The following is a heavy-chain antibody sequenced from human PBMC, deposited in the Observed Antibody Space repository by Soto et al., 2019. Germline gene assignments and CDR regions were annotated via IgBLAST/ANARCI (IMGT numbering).Heavy chain of an antibody. CDR2: IYYSGST. CDR3: ARVRTHDRSGTYWFDP. Sequence: PSETLSLTCTVSGGSISSGGYYWSWIRQHPGKGLEWIGYIYYSGSTYYNPSLKSRVTISVDTSKNQFSLKLSSVTAADTAVYYCARVRTHDRSGTYWFDPWGQGTLVTVSS. J-gene: IGHJ5*02. CDR1: GGSISSGGYY. V-gene: IGHV4-31*03. D-gene: IGHD3-22*01.